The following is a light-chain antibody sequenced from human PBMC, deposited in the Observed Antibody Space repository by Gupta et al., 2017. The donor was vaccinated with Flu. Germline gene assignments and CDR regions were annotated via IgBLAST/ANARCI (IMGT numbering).Light chain of an antibody. J-gene: IGKJ1*01. CDR3: QQRYSTPRT. Sequence: GDRVTITCRASQSISSYINWYQQKPGKVPKLLIYATFSLQSGVPSRFRGSGSATDFTLTISSLQPEDFSTYYCQQRYSTPRTFGQGTKVEIK. CDR2: ATF. V-gene: IGKV1-39*01. CDR1: QSISSY.